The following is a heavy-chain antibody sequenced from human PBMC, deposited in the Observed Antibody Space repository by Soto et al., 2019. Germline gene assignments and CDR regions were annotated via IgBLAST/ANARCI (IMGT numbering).Heavy chain of an antibody. CDR1: GGTFSSYA. D-gene: IGHD2-2*01. CDR3: ARDPMYCSSTSCSGNDWFDP. J-gene: IGHJ5*02. V-gene: IGHV1-69*04. Sequence: SVKVSCKASGGTFSSYAISWVRQAPGQGLEWMGRIIPILGIANYAQKFQGRVTITADKSTSTAYMELSSLRSEDTAVYYCARDPMYCSSTSCSGNDWFDPWGQGTLVTVSS. CDR2: IIPILGIA.